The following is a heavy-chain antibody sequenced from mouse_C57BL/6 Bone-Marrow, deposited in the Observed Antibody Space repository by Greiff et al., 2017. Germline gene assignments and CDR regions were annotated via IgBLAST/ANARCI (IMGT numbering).Heavy chain of an antibody. CDR2: IWSGGST. J-gene: IGHJ2*01. CDR1: GFSLTSYG. Sequence: VKVVESGPGLVQPSQSLSITCTVSGFSLTSYGVHWVRQSPGKGLEWLGVIWSGGSTDYNAAFIYRLSISKDNTKCQVFFKMNILQADDTAIYYCARNGYFDYWGQGTTLTVSS. V-gene: IGHV2-2*01. CDR3: ARNGYFDY.